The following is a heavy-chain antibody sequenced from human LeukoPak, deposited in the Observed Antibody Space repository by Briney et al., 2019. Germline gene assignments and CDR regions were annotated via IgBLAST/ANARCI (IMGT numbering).Heavy chain of an antibody. D-gene: IGHD3-22*01. J-gene: IGHJ4*02. CDR1: GFTFDDYA. Sequence: GGSLRLSCAASGFTFDDYAMHWVRQAPGKGLEWVSGISWNSGSIGYADSVKGRFTISRDNSKNTLYLQMNSLRAEDTAVYYCAKDIGYYDSTGDYWGQGTLVTVSS. V-gene: IGHV3-9*01. CDR2: ISWNSGSI. CDR3: AKDIGYYDSTGDY.